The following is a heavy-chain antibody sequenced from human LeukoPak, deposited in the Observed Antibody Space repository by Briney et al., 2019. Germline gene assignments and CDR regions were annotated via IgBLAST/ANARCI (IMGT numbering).Heavy chain of an antibody. CDR2: IYDSGST. D-gene: IGHD6-19*01. J-gene: IGHJ4*02. CDR3: ARAYSSGWYPAGFDY. CDR1: GGSISSYY. V-gene: IGHV4-59*08. Sequence: SETLSLTCTASGGSISSYYWSWIRQPPGKGLEWIGYIYDSGSTNYNPSLKSRVTISVDTSKHQFSLKLSSVTAADTAVYYCARAYSSGWYPAGFDYWGQGTLVTVSS.